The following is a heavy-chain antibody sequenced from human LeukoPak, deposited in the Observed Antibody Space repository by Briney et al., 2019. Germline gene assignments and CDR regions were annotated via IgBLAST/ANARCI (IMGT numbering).Heavy chain of an antibody. V-gene: IGHV3-66*02. D-gene: IGHD5-12*01. CDR1: GFTFSTYW. Sequence: GGSLRLSCAASGFTFSTYWMSWVRQAPGKGLEWVSLIYSGGTTYYADSVKGRFTISRDNSKNTLYLQMNSLRAEDTAVYYCAVSGRGNYFDYWGQGTLVTVSS. CDR2: IYSGGTT. J-gene: IGHJ4*02. CDR3: AVSGRGNYFDY.